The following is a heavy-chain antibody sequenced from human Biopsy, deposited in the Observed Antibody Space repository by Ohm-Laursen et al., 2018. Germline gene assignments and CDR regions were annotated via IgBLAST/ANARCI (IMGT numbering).Heavy chain of an antibody. CDR3: AREPFGQQLGPFDY. D-gene: IGHD6-13*01. Sequence: GASVKVSCKASGYSFSTYDVNWVRQARGQGLEWMGWMIPSSGKTGYAQRFQGRVTLTMNTSISTAYMELSSLTSEDTAVYYCAREPFGQQLGPFDYWGQGALVIVSS. CDR2: MIPSSGKT. CDR1: GYSFSTYD. J-gene: IGHJ4*02. V-gene: IGHV1-8*01.